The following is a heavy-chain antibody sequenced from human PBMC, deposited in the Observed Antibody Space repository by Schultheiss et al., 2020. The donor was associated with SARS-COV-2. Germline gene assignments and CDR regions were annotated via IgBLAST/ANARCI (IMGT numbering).Heavy chain of an antibody. Sequence: SGPTLVKPTQTLTLTCTFSGFSLSTSGVGVGWIRQPPGKALEWLALIDWDDDKYYSTSLKTRLTISKDTSKNQVVLTMTNMDPVDTATYYCARTPLYYYDSSGYYYYYYGMDVWGQGTTVTVSS. CDR2: IDWDDDK. D-gene: IGHD3-22*01. CDR3: ARTPLYYYDSSGYYYYYYGMDV. J-gene: IGHJ6*02. V-gene: IGHV2-70*01. CDR1: GFSLSTSGVG.